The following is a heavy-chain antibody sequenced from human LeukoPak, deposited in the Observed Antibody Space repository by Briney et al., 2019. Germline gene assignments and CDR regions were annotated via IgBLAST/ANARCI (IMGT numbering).Heavy chain of an antibody. J-gene: IGHJ5*01. CDR1: GFTFSNFA. V-gene: IGHV3-23*01. D-gene: IGHD4-17*01. Sequence: GGSLRLSCAASGFTFSNFAMTWVRQAPGKGLEWVSSLTSSRGHSYTADTVKGRFTISRDNSQNTLCLQMNNLRVEDTGVYYCSRDPNGDYVGAFDSWGQGTLVTVSS. CDR3: SRDPNGDYVGAFDS. CDR2: LTSSRGHS.